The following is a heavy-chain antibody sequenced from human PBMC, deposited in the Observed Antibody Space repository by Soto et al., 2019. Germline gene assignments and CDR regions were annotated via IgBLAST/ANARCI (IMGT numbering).Heavy chain of an antibody. CDR2: IKQDGSEK. CDR1: GFTFSSYW. D-gene: IGHD5-12*01. V-gene: IGHV3-7*01. CDR3: ARGRGGSGYDNYYFDY. Sequence: EVQLVESGGGLVQPGGSLRLSCAASGFTFSSYWMSWVRQAPGKGLEWVANIKQDGSEKYYVDSVKGRFTISRDNAKNSLYLQMNSLGAEDTAVYYCARGRGGSGYDNYYFDYWGQGTLVTVSS. J-gene: IGHJ4*02.